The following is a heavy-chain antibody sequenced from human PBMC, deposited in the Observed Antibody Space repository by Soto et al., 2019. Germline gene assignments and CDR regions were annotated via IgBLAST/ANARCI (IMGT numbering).Heavy chain of an antibody. V-gene: IGHV3-43*01. CDR2: ISWDGDNT. Sequence: GESLKISCAASGFTFDDYTMHWVRQAPGKGLEWVSLISWDGDNTYYADSVKGRFTVSRDNTKNFLYLQMNSLRTEDTALYYCAKPEYYFGSGTLGFWGQGTLVTVSS. CDR1: GFTFDDYT. J-gene: IGHJ4*02. CDR3: AKPEYYFGSGTLGF. D-gene: IGHD3-10*01.